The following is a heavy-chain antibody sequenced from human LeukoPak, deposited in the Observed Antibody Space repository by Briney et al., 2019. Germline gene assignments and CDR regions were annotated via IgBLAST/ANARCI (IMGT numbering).Heavy chain of an antibody. Sequence: PGGSLRLSCVASGFTFNSAWMSWVRQAPGKGLEWVGRVKSKIVGETTDYAAPVKGRFTVSRDDSKNTVYLQMNSLKTEDTGVYYCATGNYHDSSGYPKAFDIWGQGTIVSVSS. V-gene: IGHV3-15*01. J-gene: IGHJ3*02. D-gene: IGHD3-22*01. CDR1: GFTFNSAW. CDR2: VKSKIVGETT. CDR3: ATGNYHDSSGYPKAFDI.